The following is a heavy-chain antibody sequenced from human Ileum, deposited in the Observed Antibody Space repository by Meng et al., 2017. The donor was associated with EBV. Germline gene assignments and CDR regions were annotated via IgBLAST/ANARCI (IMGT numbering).Heavy chain of an antibody. CDR1: GGSFRGSY. J-gene: IGHJ4*02. CDR3: ARVMRRVNYNSGWYAKF. Sequence: QGPLQQWGAGLGKVSEPLSLTGAVYGGSFRGSYWTWIRQAPGRGLEWIGESNYAGSTNYNPSLKSRVTISVDTSKKQFSLNLTSVTAADTAVYYCARVMRRVNYNSGWYAKFWGQGNLVTVSS. D-gene: IGHD6-19*01. CDR2: SNYAGST. V-gene: IGHV4-34*01.